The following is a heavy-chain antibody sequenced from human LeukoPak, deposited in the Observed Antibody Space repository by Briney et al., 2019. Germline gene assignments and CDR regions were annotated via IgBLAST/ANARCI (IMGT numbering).Heavy chain of an antibody. CDR1: GFTFSSYG. CDR2: IWYDGSNK. D-gene: IGHD3-3*01. CDR3: ARDKASDYDFWSGYLRSHYYYYGMDV. J-gene: IGHJ6*02. Sequence: GGSLRLSCAASGFTFSSYGMHWVRQAPGKGLEWVAVIWYDGSNKYYADSVKGRFTISRDNSKNTLYLQMNSLRAEGTAVYYCARDKASDYDFWSGYLRSHYYYYGMDVWGQGTTVTVSS. V-gene: IGHV3-33*01.